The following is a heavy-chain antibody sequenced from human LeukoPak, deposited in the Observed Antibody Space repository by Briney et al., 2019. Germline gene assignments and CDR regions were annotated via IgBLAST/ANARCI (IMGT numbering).Heavy chain of an antibody. D-gene: IGHD3-10*01. CDR1: GFTFSSYG. CDR3: TKPMVRGVIIHFDY. CDR2: ISYDGSNK. J-gene: IGHJ4*02. V-gene: IGHV3-30*03. Sequence: GGSLRLSCAASGFTFSSYGMHWVRQAAGKGLEWVAVISYDGSNKYYAASVNGRFTFSSDNSKNSLYLQMNVLRADATAVYYSTKPMVRGVIIHFDYWGQGTLVTVSS.